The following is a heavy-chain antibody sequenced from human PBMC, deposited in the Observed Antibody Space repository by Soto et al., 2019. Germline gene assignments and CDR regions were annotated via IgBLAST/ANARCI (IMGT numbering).Heavy chain of an antibody. Sequence: LSCAASGFTFSNAWMSWVRQAPGKGLEWVGRIKSKTDGGTTDYAAPVKGRFTISRDDSKNTLYLQMNSLKTEDTAVYYCISIMITFGGVDAFDIWGQGTMVTVSS. CDR3: ISIMITFGGVDAFDI. V-gene: IGHV3-15*01. J-gene: IGHJ3*02. CDR1: GFTFSNAW. D-gene: IGHD3-16*01. CDR2: IKSKTDGGTT.